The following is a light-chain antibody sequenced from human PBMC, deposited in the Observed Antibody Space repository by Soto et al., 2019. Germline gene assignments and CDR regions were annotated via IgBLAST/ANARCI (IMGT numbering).Light chain of an antibody. V-gene: IGLV2-23*01. CDR1: SSDVVTYNL. J-gene: IGLJ2*01. CDR3: SSYAGSNNLGL. Sequence: QSALTQPASVSGSPGQSINISCTGTSSDVVTYNLVSWYQQHPGKAPTVLIYEGTKRPSGVSNRFSGSKSGNTASLTISGLQTEDEADYYCSSYAGSNNLGLFGGGTKLTVL. CDR2: EGT.